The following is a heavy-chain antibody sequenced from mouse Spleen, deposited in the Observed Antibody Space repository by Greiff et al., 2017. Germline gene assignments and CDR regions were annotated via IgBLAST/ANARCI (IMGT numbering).Heavy chain of an antibody. D-gene: IGHD1-1*01. V-gene: IGHV7-3*01. CDR2: IRNKANGYTT. CDR3: ARSSPYYYGSSYNWYFDV. Sequence: EVQRVESGGGLVQPGGSLSLSCAASGFTFTDYYMSWVRQPPGKALEWLGFIRNKANGYTTEYSASVKGRFTISRDNSQSILYLQMNALRAEDSATYYCARSSPYYYGSSYNWYFDVWGAGTTVTVSS. J-gene: IGHJ1*01. CDR1: GFTFTDYY.